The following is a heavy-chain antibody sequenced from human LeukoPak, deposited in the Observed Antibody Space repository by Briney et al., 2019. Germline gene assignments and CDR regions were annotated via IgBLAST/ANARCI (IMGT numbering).Heavy chain of an antibody. CDR1: GFTFSTYE. D-gene: IGHD4/OR15-4a*01. CDR2: IGRSGSTV. Sequence: GGSLRLSCAASGFTFSTYEMNWVRQAPGKGLEWVSYIGRSGSTVYYADSVKGRFTISRDNAKNSLYLQMNSLRDEDTAVYYCARRAGAYSHPYDYWGQGTLVTVSS. J-gene: IGHJ4*02. CDR3: ARRAGAYSHPYDY. V-gene: IGHV3-48*03.